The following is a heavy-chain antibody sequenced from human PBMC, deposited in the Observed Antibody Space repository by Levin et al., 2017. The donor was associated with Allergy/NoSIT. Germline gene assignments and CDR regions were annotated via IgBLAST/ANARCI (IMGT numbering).Heavy chain of an antibody. Sequence: GGSLRLSCAASGFTFNDYAMHWVRQAPGKGLEWVSGITWNSNTIGYADSVKGRFTISRDDAKNSLYLQMNSLKADDTALDYCAKSHHADYVNYGGRGTLVTVSS. CDR1: GFTFNDYA. CDR2: ITWNSNTI. V-gene: IGHV3-9*01. CDR3: AKSHHADYVNY. J-gene: IGHJ4*02. D-gene: IGHD1-14*01.